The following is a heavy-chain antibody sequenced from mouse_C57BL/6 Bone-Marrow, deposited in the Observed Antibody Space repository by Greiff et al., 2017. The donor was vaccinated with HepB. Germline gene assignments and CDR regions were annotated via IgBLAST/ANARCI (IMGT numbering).Heavy chain of an antibody. Sequence: EVKLVESGGGLVKPGGSLKLSCAASGFTFSDYGMHWVRQAPEKGLEWVAYISSGSSTIYYADTVKGRFTISRDNAKNTLFLQMTSLRSEDTAMFYCARRSRDYPWYFDVWGTGTTVTVSS. CDR1: GFTFSDYG. V-gene: IGHV5-17*01. CDR3: ARRSRDYPWYFDV. D-gene: IGHD2-4*01. CDR2: ISSGSSTI. J-gene: IGHJ1*03.